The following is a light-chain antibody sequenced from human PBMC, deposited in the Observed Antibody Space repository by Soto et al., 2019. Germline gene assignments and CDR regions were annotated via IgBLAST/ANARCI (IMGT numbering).Light chain of an antibody. Sequence: ERLMTQSPATLSVSPGERATLSCGGSQSVSSYLAWYQQKPGQSPRLLIYGASTRATGIPARFSGSGSGTEFTLTISSLQSEDFAVYYCQQYNNWHTITFGHGTRLEIK. CDR2: GAS. J-gene: IGKJ5*01. V-gene: IGKV3-15*01. CDR3: QQYNNWHTIT. CDR1: QSVSSY.